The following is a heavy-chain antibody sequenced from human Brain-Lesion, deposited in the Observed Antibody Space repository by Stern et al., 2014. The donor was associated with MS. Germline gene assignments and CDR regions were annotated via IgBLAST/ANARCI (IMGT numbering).Heavy chain of an antibody. V-gene: IGHV1-24*01. CDR1: GYTLTELS. Sequence: QVQLVQSGAEVKKPGASVKVSCKVSGYTLTELSMHSVRQAPRKGLEWMGGFDPEDGETIYAQKFQGRVTMTEDTSTDTAYMELSSLRSEDTAVYYCATLSPGAGGNYYRHFDYWGQGTLVTVSS. CDR3: ATLSPGAGGNYYRHFDY. J-gene: IGHJ4*02. D-gene: IGHD1-26*01. CDR2: FDPEDGET.